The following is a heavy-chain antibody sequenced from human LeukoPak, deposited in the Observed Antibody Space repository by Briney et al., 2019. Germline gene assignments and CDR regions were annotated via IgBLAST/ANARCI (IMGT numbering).Heavy chain of an antibody. J-gene: IGHJ3*02. V-gene: IGHV3-30*04. CDR1: GFTFSSYA. CDR3: ARALDAFDI. Sequence: GRSLRLSCAASGFTFSSYAMHWVRQAPGKGLEWVAVISYDGSNKYYADSVKGRFTISRDNPKNTLYLQMNSLRAEDTAVYYCARALDAFDIWGQGTMVTVSS. CDR2: ISYDGSNK.